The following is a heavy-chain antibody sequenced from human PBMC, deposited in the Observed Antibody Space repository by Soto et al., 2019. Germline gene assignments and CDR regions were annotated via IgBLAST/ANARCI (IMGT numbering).Heavy chain of an antibody. D-gene: IGHD3-9*01. V-gene: IGHV3-74*01. CDR1: GFSFRSYW. CDR2: ISSDGSTT. CDR3: AREYYGVLTGYYNDF. Sequence: EVQLVESGGDLVQSGGSRGLSCAASGFSFRSYWMHWVRQAPGKGLVWVARISSDGSTTTYADSASGRFIISRDNDANILYLQMSSLRAEDTAVYYCAREYYGVLTGYYNDFWGQGTLVTVSS. J-gene: IGHJ4*02.